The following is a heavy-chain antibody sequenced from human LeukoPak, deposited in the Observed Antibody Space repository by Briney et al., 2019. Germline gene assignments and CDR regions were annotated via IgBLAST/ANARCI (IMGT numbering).Heavy chain of an antibody. V-gene: IGHV3-30*04. J-gene: IGHJ4*02. Sequence: GGSLRLSCAASGFTFSSYAMHWVRQAPGKGLEWGEVISYDGSNKYYADSVKGRFTISRDNSKNTLYLQMNSLRAEDTAVYYCARNPSSEGDTYFDYWGQGTLVTVSS. CDR1: GFTFSSYA. CDR2: ISYDGSNK. CDR3: ARNPSSEGDTYFDY. D-gene: IGHD3-16*01.